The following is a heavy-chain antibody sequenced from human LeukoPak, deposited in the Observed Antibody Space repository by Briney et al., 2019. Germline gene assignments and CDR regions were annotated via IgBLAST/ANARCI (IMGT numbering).Heavy chain of an antibody. CDR2: ISAYNGNT. V-gene: IGHV1-18*01. CDR1: GYTFTSYG. D-gene: IGHD3-9*01. Sequence: ASVKVSCKASGYTFTSYGISWVRQAPGQGLEGMGWISAYNGNTNFAQKLQGRVTMTTDTSTSTAYMDLRSPRSDDTAVYYCARDQAATNTQVRFCLDWGQGTLVTVSS. J-gene: IGHJ4*02. CDR3: ARDQAATNTQVRFCLD.